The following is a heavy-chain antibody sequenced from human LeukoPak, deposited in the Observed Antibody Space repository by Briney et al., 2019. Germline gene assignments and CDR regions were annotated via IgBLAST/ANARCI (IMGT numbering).Heavy chain of an antibody. D-gene: IGHD6-19*01. J-gene: IGHJ4*02. CDR1: GYTFTSYD. CDR2: MNPNSGNT. CDR3: ARGLAQNKKRSGCNGY. V-gene: IGHV1-8*01. Sequence: ASVKVSCKASGYTFTSYDINWVRQATGQGLEWMGWMNPNSGNTGYTQKFQGRVTMTRNTSISTAYMELSSLRSEDTAVYYCARGLAQNKKRSGCNGYWGKETLSPSPQ.